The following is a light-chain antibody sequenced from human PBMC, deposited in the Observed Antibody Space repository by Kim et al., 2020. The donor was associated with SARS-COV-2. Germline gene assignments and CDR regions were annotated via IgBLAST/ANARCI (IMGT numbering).Light chain of an antibody. Sequence: GGRVTITCRASRTISTYLNWYQHKPGKAPNLLIYGASSLQSGVPSRFSGSGSGTSFTLTISSLQPEDFGNYYCQQSYSTPYIFGPGTKLEI. CDR3: QQSYSTPYI. CDR1: RTISTY. V-gene: IGKV1-39*01. CDR2: GAS. J-gene: IGKJ2*01.